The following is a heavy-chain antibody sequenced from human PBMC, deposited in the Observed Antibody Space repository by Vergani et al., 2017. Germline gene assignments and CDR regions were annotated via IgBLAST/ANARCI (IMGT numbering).Heavy chain of an antibody. CDR3: AKDQNYYDSSGYLFYYYYYGMDV. J-gene: IGHJ6*02. CDR1: GFTFSSYG. V-gene: IGHV3-30*18. CDR2: ISYDGSNK. D-gene: IGHD3-22*01. Sequence: QVQLVESGGGVVQPGRSLRLSCAASGFTFSSYGMHWVRQAPGKGLEWVAVISYDGSNKYYADSVKGRFTISRDNSKNTLYLQMNSLRAEDTAVYYCAKDQNYYDSSGYLFYYYYYGMDVWGQGTTVTVSS.